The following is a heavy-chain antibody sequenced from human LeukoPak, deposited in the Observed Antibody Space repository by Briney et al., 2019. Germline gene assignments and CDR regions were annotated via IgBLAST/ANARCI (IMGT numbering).Heavy chain of an antibody. Sequence: GGSLRLSCAASGFTFSSYEMNWVRQAPGNGLEWVSYISSSGSTKYYADSVKGRFTISRDNAENSLYLQMNSLRAEDTAVYYCATAPTAFDIWGQGTMVTVSS. J-gene: IGHJ3*02. V-gene: IGHV3-48*03. CDR2: ISSSGSTK. CDR3: ATAPTAFDI. CDR1: GFTFSSYE.